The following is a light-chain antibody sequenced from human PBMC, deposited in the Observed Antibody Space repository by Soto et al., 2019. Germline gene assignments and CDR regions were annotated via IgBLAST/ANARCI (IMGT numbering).Light chain of an antibody. Sequence: QSALTHPPSASGSPGQSVTISCTGTSSDVGDYNYVSWYQHHPGKAPKLMIYEVTKRPSGVPDRFSGSKSGNTASLTVSGLQAEDEADYYCSSYAGSNNYVFGTGTKLTVL. V-gene: IGLV2-8*01. CDR2: EVT. CDR1: SSDVGDYNY. J-gene: IGLJ1*01. CDR3: SSYAGSNNYV.